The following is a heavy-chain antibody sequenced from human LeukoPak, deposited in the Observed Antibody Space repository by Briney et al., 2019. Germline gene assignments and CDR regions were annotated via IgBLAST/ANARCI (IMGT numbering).Heavy chain of an antibody. J-gene: IGHJ4*02. CDR2: INPNSDT. D-gene: IGHD6-13*01. CDR3: AREEQHQRGRHFEY. V-gene: IGHV1-2*02. Sequence: ASVKVSCKASGYTFSGYYIHWVRQGPGQGLEWMGWINPNSDTNYAQNFQGRVTMTRDTSISTAYMELSRVISDDTAVYYCAREEQHQRGRHFEYWGQGTLVTVSS. CDR1: GYTFSGYY.